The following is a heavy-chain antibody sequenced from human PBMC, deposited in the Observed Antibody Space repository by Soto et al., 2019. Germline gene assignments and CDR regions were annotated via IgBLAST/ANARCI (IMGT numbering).Heavy chain of an antibody. CDR2: IWYDGSKK. D-gene: IGHD3-3*01. V-gene: IGHV3-33*01. J-gene: IGHJ6*02. CDR1: GFTFSSYG. CDR3: ARFTPRRHYDFSSAFGSYYYYGIDV. Sequence: GVSLRLSCAASGFTFSSYGLHWVRQGPGTGLEWVAVIWYDGSKKDYADSVKGRFTMSRDNAKNTLYLQMNSLRAEDTAGCYCARFTPRRHYDFSSAFGSYYYYGIDVWGQGTTVTVSS.